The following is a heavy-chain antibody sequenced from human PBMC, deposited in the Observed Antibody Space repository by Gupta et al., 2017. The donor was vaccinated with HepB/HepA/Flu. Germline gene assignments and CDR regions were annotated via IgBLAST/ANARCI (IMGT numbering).Heavy chain of an antibody. CDR2: INPYNGNT. V-gene: IGHV1-18*01. CDR3: GRDVNNVPFDY. J-gene: IGHJ4*02. D-gene: IGHD1/OR15-1a*01. CDR1: GYTFTTYG. Sequence: QVQLVQSGAEVKKPGASVKVSCKASGYTFTTYGIGWVRQAPGQGLEWVAWINPYNGNTNYAQKLQGRVTVTTDTSTNTVYMDLRSLTSDDTAVYYWGRDVNNVPFDYWGQGTLVTVSS.